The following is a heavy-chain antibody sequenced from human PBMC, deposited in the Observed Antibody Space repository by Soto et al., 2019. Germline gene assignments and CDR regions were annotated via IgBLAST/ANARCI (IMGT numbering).Heavy chain of an antibody. CDR2: INAGNGNT. V-gene: IGHV1-3*01. J-gene: IGHJ4*02. D-gene: IGHD1-20*01. Sequence: ASVKASCKAPGYTFTSYARHWVRQAPGQRLEWMGWINAGNGNTKYSQKFQGRVTITRDTSASTAYMELSSLRSEDTAVYYCARGITLPTPLDYWGQGTLVTVSS. CDR1: GYTFTSYA. CDR3: ARGITLPTPLDY.